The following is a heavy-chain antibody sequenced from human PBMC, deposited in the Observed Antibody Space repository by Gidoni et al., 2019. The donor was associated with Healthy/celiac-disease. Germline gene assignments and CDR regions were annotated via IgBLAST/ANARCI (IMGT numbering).Heavy chain of an antibody. CDR2: IIPILGIA. CDR3: ASVAIVGAKGANPYYYYGMDV. Sequence: QVQLVQSGAEVRKPGSSVKVSCKASGGTFSSYTISWVRQAPGQGLEWMGRIIPILGIANYAQKFQGRVTITADKSTSTAHMELSSLRSEDTAVYYCASVAIVGAKGANPYYYYGMDVWGQGTTVTVSS. J-gene: IGHJ6*02. D-gene: IGHD1-26*01. CDR1: GGTFSSYT. V-gene: IGHV1-69*02.